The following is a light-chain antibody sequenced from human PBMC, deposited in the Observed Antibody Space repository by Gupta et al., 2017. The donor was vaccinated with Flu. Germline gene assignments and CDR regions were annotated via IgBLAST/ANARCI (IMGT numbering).Light chain of an antibody. J-gene: IGLJ1*01. CDR3: ETWDSDTDV. Sequence: QPVLTQSQSAFASLGSAVKLTCTLSGGHNNYIIAWHQQQPGRPPRFLMKRDASGRHNKGSGVPDRFSGSSSGAERYLTISNLQSEDEAYDYCETWDSDTDVFGSGTKVTVL. CDR2: RDASGRH. V-gene: IGLV4-60*03. CDR1: GGHNNYI.